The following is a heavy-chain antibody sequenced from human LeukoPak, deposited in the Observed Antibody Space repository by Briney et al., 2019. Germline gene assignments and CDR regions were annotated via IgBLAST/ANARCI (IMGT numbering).Heavy chain of an antibody. D-gene: IGHD3-3*01. CDR2: IYTSGST. Sequence: SETLSLTCTVSGGSISSYYWSWIRQPAGKGLEWIGRIYTSGSTNYNPSLKSRVTMSVDTSKNQFSLKLSSVTAADTAVYYYARGAWDGVVRYDYYYYYMDVWGKGTTVTVSS. J-gene: IGHJ6*03. CDR3: ARGAWDGVVRYDYYYYYMDV. V-gene: IGHV4-4*07. CDR1: GGSISSYY.